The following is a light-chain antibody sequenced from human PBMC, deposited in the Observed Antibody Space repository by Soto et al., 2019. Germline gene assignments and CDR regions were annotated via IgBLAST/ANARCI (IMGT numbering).Light chain of an antibody. CDR1: SSNIGAGYD. J-gene: IGLJ2*01. CDR2: GNN. CDR3: QSYDRSLSGSVV. Sequence: QAVVTQPPSVSGAPGQRVTISCTGSSSNIGAGYDVYWYQHLPGTAPKLLIYGNNKRPAGVPDRFSGSKSGTSASLAITGLQAEDEADYSCQSYDRSLSGSVVFGGGTKLTVL. V-gene: IGLV1-40*01.